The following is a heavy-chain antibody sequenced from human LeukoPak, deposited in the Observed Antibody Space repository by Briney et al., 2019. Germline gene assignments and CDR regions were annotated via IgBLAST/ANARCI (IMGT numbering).Heavy chain of an antibody. CDR2: IYYSGST. Sequence: PSETLSLTCTVSGGSISSYYWSWIWQPPGKGLEWIRYIYYSGSTNYNSSLKSRVTISVDTSKNQFSLKLSSVTAADTAVYYCVGSSSRNIWFDPWGQGTLVTVSS. CDR1: GGSISSYY. V-gene: IGHV4-59*01. J-gene: IGHJ5*02. D-gene: IGHD6-13*01. CDR3: VGSSSRNIWFDP.